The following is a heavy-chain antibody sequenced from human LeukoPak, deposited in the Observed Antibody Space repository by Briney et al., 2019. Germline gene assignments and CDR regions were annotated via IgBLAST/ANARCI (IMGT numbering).Heavy chain of an antibody. CDR3: AKVIPIFGVVSIDY. D-gene: IGHD3-3*01. V-gene: IGHV3-30*18. J-gene: IGHJ4*02. Sequence: PGGSLRLSCAASGFTFSSYGMHWVRQAPGKGLEWVAVISYDGSNKYYADSVKGRFTISRDNSKNTLYLQMNSLRAEDTAVYYCAKVIPIFGVVSIDYWGQGTLVTVSS. CDR2: ISYDGSNK. CDR1: GFTFSSYG.